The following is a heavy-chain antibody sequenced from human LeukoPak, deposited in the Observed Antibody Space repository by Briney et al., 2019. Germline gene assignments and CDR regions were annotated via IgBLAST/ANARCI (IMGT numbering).Heavy chain of an antibody. CDR3: ARPGIAAAESYFDY. CDR1: GFTFSDYY. Sequence: GGSLRLSCAASGFTFSDYYMTWIRQAPGKGLEWVSSISSSSSYTNYADSVKGRFAIPRDNAKSSLYLQMNSLRAEDTAVYYCARPGIAAAESYFDYWGQGTLVTVSS. J-gene: IGHJ4*02. CDR2: ISSSSSYT. V-gene: IGHV3-11*03. D-gene: IGHD6-13*01.